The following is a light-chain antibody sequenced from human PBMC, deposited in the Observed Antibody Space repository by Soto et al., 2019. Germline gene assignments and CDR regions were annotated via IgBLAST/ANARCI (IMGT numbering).Light chain of an antibody. J-gene: IGLJ1*01. CDR2: AVN. Sequence: QSALAQPASVSGSPGQSITISCTGSTRDIGAYDYVSWYQQYPGKAPRLIIYAVNSRPSGVSNRFSGSKSGNTASLTISGLQAEYEADYHFRSYTPSSTLVFGTGTKVTAL. CDR3: RSYTPSSTLV. CDR1: TRDIGAYDY. V-gene: IGLV2-14*03.